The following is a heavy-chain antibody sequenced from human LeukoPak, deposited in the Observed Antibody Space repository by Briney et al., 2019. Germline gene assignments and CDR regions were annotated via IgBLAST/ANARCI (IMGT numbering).Heavy chain of an antibody. Sequence: GGSLRLSCAASGFTFDDYAMRWVRQAPGKGLEWVSGISRSSGSIAYADSAKGRFTISRDNAKNSLYLQMNSLRAEDTALYYCANSGYSLIDYWGQGTLVTVSS. CDR1: GFTFDDYA. J-gene: IGHJ4*02. V-gene: IGHV3-9*01. CDR3: ANSGYSLIDY. D-gene: IGHD5-18*01. CDR2: ISRSSGSI.